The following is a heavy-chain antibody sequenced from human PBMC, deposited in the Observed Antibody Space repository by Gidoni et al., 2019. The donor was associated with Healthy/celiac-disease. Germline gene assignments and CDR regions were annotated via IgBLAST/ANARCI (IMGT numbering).Heavy chain of an antibody. CDR3: AREGGSLTDNWFDP. D-gene: IGHD1-26*01. V-gene: IGHV1-69*06. CDR1: GGTFSSYA. Sequence: QVQLVQSGAEVKKTGSSVKVSCKASGGTFSSYAISWVRQAPGQGLEWMGGIIPIFVTANYAQKFQGRVTITADKSTSTAYMELSSLGSEDTAVYYCAREGGSLTDNWFDPWGQGTLVTVSS. CDR2: IIPIFVTA. J-gene: IGHJ5*02.